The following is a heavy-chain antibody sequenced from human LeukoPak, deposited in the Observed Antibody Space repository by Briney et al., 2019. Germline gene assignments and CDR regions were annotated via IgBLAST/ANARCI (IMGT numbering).Heavy chain of an antibody. D-gene: IGHD5-18*01. V-gene: IGHV1-69*05. CDR2: IIPIFGTA. CDR3: ARDRGRGYSYGYDLDY. CDR1: GGTFISYA. J-gene: IGHJ4*02. Sequence: SVKVSCKASGGTFISYAISWVRQAPGQGLEWMGRIIPIFGTANYVQKFQGRVTITTDESTSTAYMELSSLRSEDTAVYYCARDRGRGYSYGYDLDYWGQGTLVTVSS.